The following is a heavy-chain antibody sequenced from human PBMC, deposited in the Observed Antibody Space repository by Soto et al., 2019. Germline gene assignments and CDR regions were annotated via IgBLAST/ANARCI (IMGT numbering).Heavy chain of an antibody. Sequence: SVKVSCKASGFTFTSSAVQWVRQARGQRLERIGWIVVGSGNTNYAQKFQERVTITRDLSTSTAYMELSSLRSEDTAVYYCAASYSGSYHALTYGMDVWGQGTTVTVSS. CDR1: GFTFTSSA. CDR3: AASYSGSYHALTYGMDV. D-gene: IGHD1-26*01. J-gene: IGHJ6*02. CDR2: IVVGSGNT. V-gene: IGHV1-58*01.